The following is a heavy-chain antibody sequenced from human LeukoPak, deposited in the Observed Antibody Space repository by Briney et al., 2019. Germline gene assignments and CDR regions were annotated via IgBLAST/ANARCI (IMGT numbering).Heavy chain of an antibody. V-gene: IGHV3-23*01. CDR2: ISGSGGST. Sequence: GGSLRLSCAASGFTFSSYAMSWVRQAPGKGLEWVSAISGSGGSTYYADSVKGRFTISRDNAKNSLYLQMNSLRAEDTAVYYCARGHCSSTSCYFDYWGQGTLVTVSS. J-gene: IGHJ4*02. CDR1: GFTFSSYA. D-gene: IGHD2-2*01. CDR3: ARGHCSSTSCYFDY.